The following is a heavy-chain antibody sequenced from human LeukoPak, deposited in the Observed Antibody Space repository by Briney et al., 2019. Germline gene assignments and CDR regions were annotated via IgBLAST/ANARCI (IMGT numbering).Heavy chain of an antibody. CDR1: GYSFTGYY. Sequence: ASVKVSCKASGYSFTGYYLHWVRQAPGQGLEWMGWINPITGGTIYAQRFQDWVTMSRDTSISTAYMELSRLRSDDTAMYYCAKSMGSSSGPFDIWGQGTMVTVSS. CDR2: INPITGGT. CDR3: AKSMGSSSGPFDI. V-gene: IGHV1-2*04. D-gene: IGHD6-6*01. J-gene: IGHJ3*02.